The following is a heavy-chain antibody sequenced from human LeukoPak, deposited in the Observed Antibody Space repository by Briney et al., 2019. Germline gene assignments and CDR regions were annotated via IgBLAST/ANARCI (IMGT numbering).Heavy chain of an antibody. D-gene: IGHD3-9*01. Sequence: ASAKVSCKSSGYTFIGYYMHWVRHAPAQGIEWMGWINPKSGGTNYAQKVQGRVTMNRDTSISTAYMELSRLKSDDTAVYFCAREGGLTGYYDIFDIWGQGTMVIVSS. CDR1: GYTFIGYY. J-gene: IGHJ3*02. CDR3: AREGGLTGYYDIFDI. V-gene: IGHV1-2*02. CDR2: INPKSGGT.